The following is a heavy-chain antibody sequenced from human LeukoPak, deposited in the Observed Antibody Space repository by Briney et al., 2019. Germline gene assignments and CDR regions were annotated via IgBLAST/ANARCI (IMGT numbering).Heavy chain of an antibody. V-gene: IGHV4-34*01. D-gene: IGHD2-2*01. J-gene: IGHJ5*02. CDR2: INHSGST. CDR1: GGSFSGYY. CDR3: ARRATYNPMRLYNWFDP. Sequence: PSETLSLTCAVYGGSFSGYYWSWIRQAPGKGLEWIGEINHSGSTTYNPSLKSRVTISVDTSKKQYSLTLSSVTAADTAVYYCARRATYNPMRLYNWFDPWGQGTLVTVSS.